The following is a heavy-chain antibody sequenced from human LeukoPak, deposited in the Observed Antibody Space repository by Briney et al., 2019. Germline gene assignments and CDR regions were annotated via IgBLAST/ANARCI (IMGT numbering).Heavy chain of an antibody. CDR2: IIPIFGTA. D-gene: IGHD6-6*01. V-gene: IGHV1-69*05. J-gene: IGHJ6*03. CDR3: ARGNIAARRSGRDYYYYMDV. Sequence: ASVKVSCKASGGTFSSYAISWVRQAPGQGLEWMGGIIPIFGTANYAQKFQGRVTITTDESTSTAYMELSSLRSEDTAVYYCARGNIAARRSGRDYYYYMDVWGKGTTVTVSS. CDR1: GGTFSSYA.